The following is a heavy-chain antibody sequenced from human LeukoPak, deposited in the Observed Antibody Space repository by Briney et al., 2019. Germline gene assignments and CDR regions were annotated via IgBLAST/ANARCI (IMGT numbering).Heavy chain of an antibody. J-gene: IGHJ4*02. Sequence: PGGSLRLSCAASGFTLSSYAMSWVRQAPGKGLEWVSAISGSGGSTYYADSVKGRFTISRDNSKNTLYLQMNSLRAEDTAVYYCAKDYFGYYYDSSGYYYAFDYWGQGTLVTVSP. D-gene: IGHD3-22*01. CDR1: GFTLSSYA. CDR2: ISGSGGST. CDR3: AKDYFGYYYDSSGYYYAFDY. V-gene: IGHV3-23*01.